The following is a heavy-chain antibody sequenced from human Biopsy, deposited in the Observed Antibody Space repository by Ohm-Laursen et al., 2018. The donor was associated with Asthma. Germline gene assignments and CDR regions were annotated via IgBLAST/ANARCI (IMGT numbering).Heavy chain of an antibody. Sequence: GSSVKVSCKACGDSFISYAITWVRQAPGQGLEWMGGIIPIIGTAHYAPKFQGRVTISADESTSTAYMELTSLSSEDTAVFFCGGCSSSNYYYGLDVWGQGTTVSVSS. CDR3: GGCSSSNYYYGLDV. J-gene: IGHJ6*02. CDR1: GDSFISYA. D-gene: IGHD6-6*01. CDR2: IIPIIGTA. V-gene: IGHV1-69*01.